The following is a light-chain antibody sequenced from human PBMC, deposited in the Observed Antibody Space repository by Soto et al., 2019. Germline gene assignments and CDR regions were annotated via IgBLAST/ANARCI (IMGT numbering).Light chain of an antibody. CDR3: SSYAGSNNLV. CDR1: SSDVGGYNY. V-gene: IGLV2-8*01. Sequence: QSALTQPPSASGSPGQSVTISCTGTSSDVGGYNYVSWYQQHPGKAPKLMIYEVNKRPLGVPDRFSGSKSGNTASLTVSGLQAEDEADYYCSSYAGSNNLVFGGGTKLTVL. CDR2: EVN. J-gene: IGLJ3*02.